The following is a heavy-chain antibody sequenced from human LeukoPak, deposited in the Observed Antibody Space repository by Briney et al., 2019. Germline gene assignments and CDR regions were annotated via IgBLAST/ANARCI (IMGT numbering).Heavy chain of an antibody. Sequence: PSETLSLTCAVYGGSFSGYYWSWIRQPPGKGLEWIGEINHSGSTNYNPSLKSRVTISVDTSKNQISLKLSSVTAADTAVYYCARSMVRGVPYWGQGTLVTVSS. CDR1: GGSFSGYY. CDR2: INHSGST. CDR3: ARSMVRGVPY. V-gene: IGHV4-34*01. J-gene: IGHJ4*02. D-gene: IGHD3-10*01.